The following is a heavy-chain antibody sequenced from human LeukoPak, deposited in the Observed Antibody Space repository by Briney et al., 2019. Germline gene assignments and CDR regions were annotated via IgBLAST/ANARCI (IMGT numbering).Heavy chain of an antibody. CDR1: GGSISSSSYY. J-gene: IGHJ4*02. Sequence: PSETLSLTCTVSGGSISSSSYYWGWIRQPPGKGLEWIGSIYYSGSTYYNPSLKSRVTISVDTSKNQFSLKLSSVTAADTAVYYCAAGDSGWDYSNYLYYWGQGTLVTVSS. V-gene: IGHV4-39*01. CDR3: AAGDSGWDYSNYLYY. CDR2: IYYSGST. D-gene: IGHD4-11*01.